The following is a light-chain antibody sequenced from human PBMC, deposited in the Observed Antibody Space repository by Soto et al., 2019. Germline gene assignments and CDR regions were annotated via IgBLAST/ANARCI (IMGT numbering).Light chain of an antibody. CDR2: GAS. Sequence: EIVLTQSPSTLSLSPGDRATLSRRASQSVSSNYLAWYQQKPGQAPRVXIHGASTRATGIADRVSGSGSGTDFTLTISRLEPEDFEVYYCQLYGTSPKTFGQGTKVDIK. CDR1: QSVSSNY. J-gene: IGKJ1*01. CDR3: QLYGTSPKT. V-gene: IGKV3-20*01.